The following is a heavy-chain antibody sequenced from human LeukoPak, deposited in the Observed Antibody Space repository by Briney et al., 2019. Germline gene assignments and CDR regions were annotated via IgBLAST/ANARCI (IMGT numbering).Heavy chain of an antibody. Sequence: SETLSLTCTVSGGSISGYYWSWIRQPPGKGLEWIAYIYYTGCANFNPSLKSRVTISVDTAMNQFSLKLSSVTAADTAVYYCARHRDYGTGWYGFDYWGQGTLVTVSS. CDR2: IYYTGCA. D-gene: IGHD6-19*01. V-gene: IGHV4-59*08. CDR1: GGSISGYY. J-gene: IGHJ4*02. CDR3: ARHRDYGTGWYGFDY.